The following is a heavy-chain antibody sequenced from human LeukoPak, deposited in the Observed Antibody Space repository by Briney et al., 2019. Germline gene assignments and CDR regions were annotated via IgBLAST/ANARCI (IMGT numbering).Heavy chain of an antibody. J-gene: IGHJ4*02. CDR2: ISGSGGST. V-gene: IGHV3-23*01. CDR3: VTLGDYYDSSGFGVNY. Sequence: GGSLRLSCAASGFTFSSYAMSWVRQAAGKGLEWVSAISGSGGSTYYADSVKGRFTISRDNSKNTLYLQMNSLRAEDTAVYYCVTLGDYYDSSGFGVNYWGQGTLVTVSS. CDR1: GFTFSSYA. D-gene: IGHD3-22*01.